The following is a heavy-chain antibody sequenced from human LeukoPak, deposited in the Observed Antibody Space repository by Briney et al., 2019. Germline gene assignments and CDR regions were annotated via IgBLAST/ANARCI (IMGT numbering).Heavy chain of an antibody. CDR1: GSSISSGSYY. D-gene: IGHD6-19*01. CDR3: ARVTSLYSSGWYWFDP. V-gene: IGHV4-61*02. Sequence: SETLSLTCTVSGSSISSGSYYWSWIRQPAGKGLEWIGRIYTSGSTNYNPSLKSRVTMSVDTSKNQFSLKLSSVTAADTAVYYCARVTSLYSSGWYWFDPWGQGTLVTVSS. CDR2: IYTSGST. J-gene: IGHJ5*02.